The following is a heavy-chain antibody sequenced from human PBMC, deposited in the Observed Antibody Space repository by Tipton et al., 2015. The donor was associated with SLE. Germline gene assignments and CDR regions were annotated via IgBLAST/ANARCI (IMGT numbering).Heavy chain of an antibody. Sequence: TLSLTCTVSAGSISSYYWSWIRQPPGKGLEWIGDIYYSGSTNYNPSLKSRVTISIDTSKNHFSLKVNSVTAADTAVYDCARGYYYYMDVWGKGTTVTGSS. CDR3: ARGYYYYMDV. J-gene: IGHJ6*03. CDR1: AGSISSYY. CDR2: IYYSGST. V-gene: IGHV4-59*01.